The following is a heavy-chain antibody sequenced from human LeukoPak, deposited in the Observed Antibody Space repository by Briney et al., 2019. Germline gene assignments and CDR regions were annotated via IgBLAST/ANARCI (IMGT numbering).Heavy chain of an antibody. CDR1: GGSFSGYY. D-gene: IGHD2-15*01. V-gene: IGHV4-34*01. CDR2: INHSGNT. J-gene: IGHJ4*02. Sequence: SETLSLTCAVYGGSFSGYYWSWIRQPPGKGLEWIGEINHSGNTNYNPSLKSRVTISVDTSKNQFSLKLSSVTAAGTAVYYCARGSRAASFDYWGQGTLVTVSS. CDR3: ARGSRAASFDY.